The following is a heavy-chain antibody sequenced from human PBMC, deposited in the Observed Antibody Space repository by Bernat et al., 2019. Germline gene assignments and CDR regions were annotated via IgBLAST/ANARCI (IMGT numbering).Heavy chain of an antibody. Sequence: EVQLVQSGAEVKKPGESLKISCKGSGYSFTTHWIGWVRQMPGKGLELMGIIYPGDSDTRYSPSFQGQVTISADKSINTAYLQWSSLKASDTAMYCCARQEDLVATVTGCFDYWGQGTLVTVSS. V-gene: IGHV5-51*01. CDR1: GYSFTTHW. J-gene: IGHJ4*02. CDR3: ARQEDLVATVTGCFDY. D-gene: IGHD5-12*01. CDR2: IYPGDSDT.